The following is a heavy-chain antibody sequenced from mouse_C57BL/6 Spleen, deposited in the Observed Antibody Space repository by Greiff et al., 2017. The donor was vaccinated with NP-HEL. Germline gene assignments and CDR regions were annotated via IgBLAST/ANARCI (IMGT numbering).Heavy chain of an antibody. CDR1: GYTFTSYW. J-gene: IGHJ4*01. Sequence: QVQLKQSGAELVMPGASVKLSCKASGYTFTSYWMHWVKQRPGQGLEWIGEIDPSDSYTNYNQKFKGKSTLTVDKSSSTAYMQLSSLTSEDSAVYYCARSEYAMDYWGQGTSVTVSS. CDR2: IDPSDSYT. V-gene: IGHV1-69*01. CDR3: ARSEYAMDY.